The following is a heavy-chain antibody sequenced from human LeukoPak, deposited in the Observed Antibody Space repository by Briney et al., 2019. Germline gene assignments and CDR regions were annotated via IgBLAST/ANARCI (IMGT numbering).Heavy chain of an antibody. V-gene: IGHV4-59*01. Sequence: PSETLSLTCIVSGGSISSYYWSWLRQPPGKGLEWIGYIYYSGSTNYNPSLKSRVTISVDASKNQFSLKLSSVTAADTAVYYCASHGIAAAGFAEYFQHWGQGTPVTVSS. CDR1: GGSISSYY. D-gene: IGHD6-13*01. CDR2: IYYSGST. J-gene: IGHJ1*01. CDR3: ASHGIAAAGFAEYFQH.